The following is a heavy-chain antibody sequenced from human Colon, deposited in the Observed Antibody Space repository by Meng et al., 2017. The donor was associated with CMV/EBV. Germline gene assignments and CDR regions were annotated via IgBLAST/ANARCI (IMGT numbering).Heavy chain of an antibody. V-gene: IGHV3-48*04. D-gene: IGHD3-22*01. CDR1: GFTFSSYS. CDR3: ARKQIVSGGVAFDI. J-gene: IGHJ3*02. CDR2: ISSSSSTI. Sequence: GESLKISCAASGFTFSSYSMNWVRQAPGKGLEWVSYISSSSSTIYYADSVKGRFTISRDNAKNSLYLQMNSLRAEDTAVCYCARKQIVSGGVAFDIWGQGTMVTVSS.